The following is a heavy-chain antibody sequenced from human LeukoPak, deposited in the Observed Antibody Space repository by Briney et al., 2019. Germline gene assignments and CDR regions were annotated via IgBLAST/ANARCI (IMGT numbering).Heavy chain of an antibody. CDR2: IYYSGST. D-gene: IGHD2-2*01. V-gene: IGHV4-59*01. CDR1: GGSISNYY. CDR3: AGGPYQLLYWFDP. Sequence: PSETLPLTCTVSGGSISNYYWSWIRQPPGKGLEWIGYIYYSGSTNYNPSLKSRVTISVDTSKNQFSLKLSSVTAADTAVYYCAGGPYQLLYWFDPWGQGTLVTVSS. J-gene: IGHJ5*02.